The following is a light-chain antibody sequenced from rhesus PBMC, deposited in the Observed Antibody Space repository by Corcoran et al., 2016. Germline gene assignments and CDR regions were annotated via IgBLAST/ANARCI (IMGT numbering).Light chain of an antibody. V-gene: IGKV1-25*01. CDR1: QDINSY. CDR2: NIT. J-gene: IGKJ3*01. CDR3: PPYDSLPFT. Sequence: DIQMTQSPSSVSASVGDRVTIPCRARQDINSYLTWYPQNPGKAPKLLINNITPLESGVPSRFNGRGSGTDFTLTISSLQPEDFATYYWPPYDSLPFTFGPGTKLDI.